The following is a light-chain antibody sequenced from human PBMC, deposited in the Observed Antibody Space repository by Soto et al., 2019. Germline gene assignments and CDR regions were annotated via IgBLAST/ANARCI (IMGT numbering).Light chain of an antibody. J-gene: IGLJ2*01. V-gene: IGLV2-14*01. CDR3: SSYGGANTVV. CDR2: EVT. Sequence: QSVLTQPASVSGSPGQSITISCTGTSSDIDTYNYVSWYQQHPGKAPKLIIYEVTNRPSGVSNRFSGSKSGDTASLTISGLRAEDEADYYCSSYGGANTVVFGGGTKLTVL. CDR1: SSDIDTYNY.